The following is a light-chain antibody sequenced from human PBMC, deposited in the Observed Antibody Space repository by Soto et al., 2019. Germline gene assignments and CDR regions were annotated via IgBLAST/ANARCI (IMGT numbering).Light chain of an antibody. J-gene: IGKJ1*01. V-gene: IGKV1-39*01. Sequence: DILVTHSPPSLSASVGDRVTITCRTSQSIINFLNWYQQKPGKAPDLLIYAASTLQSGVPSRFSGSGSGTDFTLTISSLQPEDSATYYCHQTYIAPWAFGQGTKV. CDR1: QSIINF. CDR2: AAS. CDR3: HQTYIAPWA.